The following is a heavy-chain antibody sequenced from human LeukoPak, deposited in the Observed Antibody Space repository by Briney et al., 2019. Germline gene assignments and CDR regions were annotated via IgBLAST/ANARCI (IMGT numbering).Heavy chain of an antibody. CDR2: ISWNSGSI. D-gene: IGHD6-19*01. Sequence: GGSLRLSCAASGFTFDDYAMHWVRQAPGKGLEWVSGISWNSGSIGYADSVKGRFTISRDNAKNSLYLQMNSLRAEDTALYHCARAAKDEYSSGWYTFDYWGQGTLVTVSS. CDR1: GFTFDDYA. V-gene: IGHV3-9*01. CDR3: ARAAKDEYSSGWYTFDY. J-gene: IGHJ4*02.